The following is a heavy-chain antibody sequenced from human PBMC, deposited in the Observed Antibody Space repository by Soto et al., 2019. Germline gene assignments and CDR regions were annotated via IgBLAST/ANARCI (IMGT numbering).Heavy chain of an antibody. CDR1: GFTFSSYG. V-gene: IGHV3-23*01. Sequence: HPGGSLRLSCSASGFTFSSYGMSWVRQAPGKGLEWVSGISGSGGSTQYADSVKGRFTISRDNSKKTLYLEMNSLGAEDTAVYYCAKWRSSWTNYYYYYGMDVWGQGTTVTVSS. CDR2: ISGSGGST. CDR3: AKWRSSWTNYYYYYGMDV. D-gene: IGHD6-13*01. J-gene: IGHJ6*02.